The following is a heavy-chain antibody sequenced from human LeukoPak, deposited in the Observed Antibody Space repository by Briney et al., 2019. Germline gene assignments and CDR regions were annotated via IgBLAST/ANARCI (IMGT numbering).Heavy chain of an antibody. J-gene: IGHJ5*02. CDR3: ARTDTAMVTFWFDP. CDR1: GGSISSYY. CDR2: IYYSGST. Sequence: PSETLSLTCTVSGGSISSYYWSWIRQPPGKGLEWIGYIYYSGSTNYNPSLKSRVTISVDTSKNQFSLKLSSVTAADTAVYYCARTDTAMVTFWFDPWGQGTLVTVSS. D-gene: IGHD5-18*01. V-gene: IGHV4-59*01.